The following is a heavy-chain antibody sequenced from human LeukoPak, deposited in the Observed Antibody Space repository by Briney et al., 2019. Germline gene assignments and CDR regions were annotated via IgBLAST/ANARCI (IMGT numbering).Heavy chain of an antibody. D-gene: IGHD6-13*01. J-gene: IGHJ4*02. CDR3: ARAAGPLAAPDF. Sequence: GSLRLSCAASGFTFSNAWMSWVRQAPGKGLEWIGYIYYSGSTNYNPSLKSRVTISVDTSKNQFSLKLSSVTAADTAVYYCARAAGPLAAPDFWGQGTPVTVSS. V-gene: IGHV4-59*01. CDR1: GFTFSNAW. CDR2: IYYSGST.